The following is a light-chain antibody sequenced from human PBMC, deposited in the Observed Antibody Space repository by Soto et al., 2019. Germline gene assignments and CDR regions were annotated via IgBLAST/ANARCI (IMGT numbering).Light chain of an antibody. CDR1: TSNIGSNT. V-gene: IGLV1-44*01. CDR3: AAWDDSLSGHV. Sequence: QSVLTQPPSASGTPGQRVTISCSGSTSNIGSNTVNWYQQLPGTAPKLLIYSNNQRPSGVPDRFSGSKSGTSASLAISGLQSEDEDDYYCAAWDDSLSGHVSGTGTKVTVL. CDR2: SNN. J-gene: IGLJ1*01.